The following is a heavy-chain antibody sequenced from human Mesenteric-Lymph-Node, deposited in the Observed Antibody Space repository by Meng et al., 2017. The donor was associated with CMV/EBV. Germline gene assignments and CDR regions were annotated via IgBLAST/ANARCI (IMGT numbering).Heavy chain of an antibody. CDR3: APSLRTGTTNPG. CDR1: GFTFSSYS. CDR2: ISSSSSYI. D-gene: IGHD1-7*01. J-gene: IGHJ4*02. Sequence: GESLKISCAASGFTFSSYSMNWVRQAPGKGLEWVSSISSSSSYIYYADSVKGRFTISRDNAKNSLYLQMNSLRAEDTAVYYCAPSLRTGTTNPGWGQGTLVTVSS. V-gene: IGHV3-21*01.